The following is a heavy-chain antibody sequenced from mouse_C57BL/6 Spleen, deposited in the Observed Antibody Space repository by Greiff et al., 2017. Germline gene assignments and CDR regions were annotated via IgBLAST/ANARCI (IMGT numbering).Heavy chain of an antibody. CDR2: ISGGGGNT. Sequence: EVNLVESGGGLVKPGGSLKLSCAASGFTFSSYTMSWVRQTPEKRLEWVATISGGGGNTYYPDSVKGRFTISRDNAKNTLYLQMSRLRSEDTALYYCARQGDYDENYYAMDYWGQGTSVTVSS. J-gene: IGHJ4*01. CDR3: ARQGDYDENYYAMDY. D-gene: IGHD2-4*01. V-gene: IGHV5-9*01. CDR1: GFTFSSYT.